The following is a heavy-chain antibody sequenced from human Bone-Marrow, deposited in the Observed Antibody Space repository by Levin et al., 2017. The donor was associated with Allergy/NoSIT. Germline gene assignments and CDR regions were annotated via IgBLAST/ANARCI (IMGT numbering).Heavy chain of an antibody. D-gene: IGHD2-15*01. V-gene: IGHV4-59*01. J-gene: IGHJ4*02. Sequence: SETLSLTCTVSGGSISTYYWGWIRQPPGKGLEWIGYTFDSGSTKYNPSLKSRVTISADTSKNQFSLMLRSVTAADTAVYYCARAGPFCSGGSCSSGMFDYWGQGTLVTVSS. CDR3: ARAGPFCSGGSCSSGMFDY. CDR2: TFDSGST. CDR1: GGSISTYY.